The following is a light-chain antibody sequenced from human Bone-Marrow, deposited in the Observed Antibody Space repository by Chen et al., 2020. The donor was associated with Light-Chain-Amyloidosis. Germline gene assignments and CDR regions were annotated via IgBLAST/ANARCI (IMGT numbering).Light chain of an antibody. CDR2: DDS. J-gene: IGLJ3*02. Sequence: SYVLPQPSSVSVAPGQTATIACGGNNIGSTSVHWYQQTPGQAPLLVVYDDSDRPSGIPERLSGSNSGNTATLTISRVEAGDEADYYCQVWDRSSDRPVFGGGTKLTVI. V-gene: IGLV3-21*02. CDR3: QVWDRSSDRPV. CDR1: NIGSTS.